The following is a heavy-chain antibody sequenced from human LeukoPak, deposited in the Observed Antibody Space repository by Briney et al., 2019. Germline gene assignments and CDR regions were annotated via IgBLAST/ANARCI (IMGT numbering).Heavy chain of an antibody. V-gene: IGHV3-21*01. CDR3: ARDQSHYDFWSGYPPAYYMDV. D-gene: IGHD3-3*01. CDR1: GFTFSSYS. Sequence: GGSLRLSCAASGFTFSSYSMNWVRQAPGKGLEWVSSISSSSSYIYYADSVKGRFTISRDNAKNSLYLQMNSLRAEDTAVYYCARDQSHYDFWSGYPPAYYMDVWGKGTTVTVSS. CDR2: ISSSSSYI. J-gene: IGHJ6*03.